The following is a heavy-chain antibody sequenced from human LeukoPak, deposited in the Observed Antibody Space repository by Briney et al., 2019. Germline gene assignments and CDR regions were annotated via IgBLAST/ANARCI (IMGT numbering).Heavy chain of an antibody. CDR1: GYSFTSYW. J-gene: IGHJ5*02. CDR2: IYPGDSDT. D-gene: IGHD3-22*01. V-gene: IGHV5-51*01. Sequence: GESLKISCKGSGYSFTSYWIGWVRRMPGKGLEWMGIIYPGDSDTRYSPSFQGQVTISADKSISTAYLQWSSLKASDTAMYYCATIVGGYYYDSSGWFDPWGQGTLVTVSS. CDR3: ATIVGGYYYDSSGWFDP.